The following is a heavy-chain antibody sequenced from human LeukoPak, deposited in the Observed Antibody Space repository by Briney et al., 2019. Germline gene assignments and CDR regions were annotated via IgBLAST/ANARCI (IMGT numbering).Heavy chain of an antibody. Sequence: PSETLSLTCTASGGSISSYYWSWIRQPPGEGLEWMACISYSGSTKYNPYLKSRVTISVDTSKNQLSLQLSSRTPADTEVYYCARKPRFDSSGYLNWFDPWGQGTLVTVSS. J-gene: IGHJ5*02. CDR2: ISYSGST. V-gene: IGHV4-59*01. D-gene: IGHD3-22*01. CDR3: ARKPRFDSSGYLNWFDP. CDR1: GGSISSYY.